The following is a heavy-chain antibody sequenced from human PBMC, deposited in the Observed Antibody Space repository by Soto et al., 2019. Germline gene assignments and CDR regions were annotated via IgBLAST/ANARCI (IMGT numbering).Heavy chain of an antibody. CDR2: MNPNSGNT. V-gene: IGHV1-8*01. CDR3: ARGPGVPGDYEGAGFDP. D-gene: IGHD4-17*01. Sequence: QVQLVQSGAEVKKPGASVKVSCKASGYTFTSYDINWVRQATGQGLEWMGWMNPNSGNTGYAQKFQGRVTMTRNTAISTAYRELSSLRSEDTAVYYCARGPGVPGDYEGAGFDPWGQGTLVTVSS. CDR1: GYTFTSYD. J-gene: IGHJ5*02.